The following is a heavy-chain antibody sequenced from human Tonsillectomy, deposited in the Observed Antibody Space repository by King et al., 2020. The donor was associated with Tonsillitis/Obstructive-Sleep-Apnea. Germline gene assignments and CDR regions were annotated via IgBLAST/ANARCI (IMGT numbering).Heavy chain of an antibody. J-gene: IGHJ4*02. CDR3: ATLPAAASGVFDY. Sequence: VQLVESGGGLIQPGGSLRLSCAASGFTVSSNYMSWVRQAPGKGLEWVSVIYSCGSTYYADSVKGRFTISRDNSKNTLYLQMNSLRAEDTAVYYCATLPAAASGVFDYWGQGTLVTVSS. D-gene: IGHD2-2*01. CDR2: IYSCGST. CDR1: GFTVSSNY. V-gene: IGHV3-53*01.